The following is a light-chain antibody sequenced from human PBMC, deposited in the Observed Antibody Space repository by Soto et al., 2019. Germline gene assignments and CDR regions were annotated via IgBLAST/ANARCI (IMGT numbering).Light chain of an antibody. V-gene: IGLV7-43*01. CDR3: LLYYGGAYV. CDR2: STS. CDR1: TGAVTSGYY. J-gene: IGLJ1*01. Sequence: QAVVTQEPSLTVSPGGTVTLTCASSTGAVTSGYYPNWFQQKPGQAPRALIYSTSNKHYWTPARFSGSLLGGKAALTLSGVQPEDEAEYYCLLYYGGAYVFGTGTNVTVL.